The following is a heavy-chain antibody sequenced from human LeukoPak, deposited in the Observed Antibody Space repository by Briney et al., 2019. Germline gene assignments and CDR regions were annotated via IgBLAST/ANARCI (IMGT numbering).Heavy chain of an antibody. CDR2: IYSGGST. Sequence: SETLSLTCTVSGGSISSHYWSWIRQPAGKGLEWIGRIYSGGSTNYNPSLKSRVTMSVDTSKNQFSLKLTSVTAAETAVYYRARDYSASGSYYKDAFDIWGQGTMVTVSS. J-gene: IGHJ3*02. CDR3: ARDYSASGSYYKDAFDI. CDR1: GGSISSHY. D-gene: IGHD3-10*01. V-gene: IGHV4-4*07.